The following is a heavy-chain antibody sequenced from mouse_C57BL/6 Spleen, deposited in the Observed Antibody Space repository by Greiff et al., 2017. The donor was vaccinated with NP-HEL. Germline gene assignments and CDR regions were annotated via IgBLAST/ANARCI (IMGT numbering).Heavy chain of an antibody. CDR2: IYPRVGST. Sequence: QVQLQQSDAELVKPGASVKISCKVSGYTFTDHTIHWMKQRPEQGLEWIGYIYPRVGSTKNNEMFKSKATLTADKSDSSAYMQLNSLTSEDSAVYFCARDNYDPAWFADWGQGTLVTVSA. CDR3: ARDNYDPAWFAD. D-gene: IGHD3-3*01. J-gene: IGHJ3*01. V-gene: IGHV1-78*01. CDR1: GYTFTDHT.